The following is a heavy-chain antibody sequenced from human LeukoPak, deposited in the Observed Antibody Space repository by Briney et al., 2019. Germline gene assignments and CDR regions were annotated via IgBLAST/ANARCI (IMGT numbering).Heavy chain of an antibody. Sequence: GGSLRLSCAASGFTFSSYWMHWVRQAPGKGLVWVSRINSDGSSTSYADSVKGRFTISRDNAKNTLYLQMNSLRAEDSAVYYCARSIGLTGGGVDVWGRGTTVTVSS. D-gene: IGHD3-9*01. CDR1: GFTFSSYW. CDR2: INSDGSST. J-gene: IGHJ6*02. CDR3: ARSIGLTGGGVDV. V-gene: IGHV3-74*01.